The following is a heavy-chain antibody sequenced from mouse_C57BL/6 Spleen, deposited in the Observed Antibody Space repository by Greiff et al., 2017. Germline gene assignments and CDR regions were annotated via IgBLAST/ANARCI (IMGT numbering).Heavy chain of an antibody. CDR1: GYSITSGYY. D-gene: IGHD1-1*01. CDR3: ARDYYGSIPWYFDV. CDR2: ISYDGSN. V-gene: IGHV3-6*01. Sequence: ESGPGLVKPSQSLSLTCSVTGYSITSGYYWNWIRQFPGNKLEWMGYISYDGSNNYNPSLKNRISITRDTSKNQFFLKLNSVTTEDTATYYCARDYYGSIPWYFDVWGTGTTVTVSS. J-gene: IGHJ1*03.